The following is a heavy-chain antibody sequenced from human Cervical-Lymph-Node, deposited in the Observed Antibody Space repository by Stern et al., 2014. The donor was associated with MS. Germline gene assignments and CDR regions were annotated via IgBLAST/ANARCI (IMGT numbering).Heavy chain of an antibody. Sequence: VQLVQSGAEARAPGASMKVSCKASGYIFTDYYLHWVRQAPGQGLEWLGLINPNSGGTNYAQNFQGRGTMTTENAISTAYMELRWLGSGDTAVYYCARGSGTAYDLRGDYWGQGTLVTVSS. CDR2: INPNSGGT. J-gene: IGHJ4*01. V-gene: IGHV1-2*02. D-gene: IGHD3-3*01. CDR3: ARGSGTAYDLRGDY. CDR1: GYIFTDYY.